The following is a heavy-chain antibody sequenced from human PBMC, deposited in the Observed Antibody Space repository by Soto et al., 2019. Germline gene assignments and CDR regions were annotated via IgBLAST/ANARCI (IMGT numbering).Heavy chain of an antibody. CDR2: INPYSGGT. V-gene: IGHV1-2*02. CDR1: GYTFTDCF. J-gene: IGHJ4*02. Sequence: ASLKVSCKASGYTFTDCFIQWVRQAPGQGLEWMGCINPYSGGTNSAQNFQGRVTMTRDTSISTAYMELTSLRSDDTAVYYCVRDLTYPFYLDSWGQGTLVTVSS. CDR3: VRDLTYPFYLDS.